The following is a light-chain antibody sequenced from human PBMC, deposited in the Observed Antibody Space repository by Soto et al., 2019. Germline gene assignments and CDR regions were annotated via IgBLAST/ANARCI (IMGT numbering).Light chain of an antibody. CDR2: GNI. CDR1: SSNIGAGYD. V-gene: IGLV1-40*01. CDR3: QSYDSTLDARYV. J-gene: IGLJ1*01. Sequence: QSVLTQPPSVSGAPGQRVIISCTGSSSNIGAGYDVHWYQQLPGTAPKLLIYGNINRPSGVPDRFSGSKSGTSASLAITGLQAEDEGDYYCQSYDSTLDARYVFGTGTKVTVL.